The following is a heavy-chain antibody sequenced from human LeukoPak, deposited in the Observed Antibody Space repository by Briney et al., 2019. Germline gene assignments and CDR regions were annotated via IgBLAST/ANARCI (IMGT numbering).Heavy chain of an antibody. CDR1: GFTFSSYA. D-gene: IGHD3-22*01. J-gene: IGHJ4*02. CDR2: ISGSGGST. CDR3: AKEIYDSSGYYYVVDY. Sequence: GGSLRLSCAASGFTFSSYAMSWVRQAPGKGLEWVSAISGSGGSTYYADSVKGRFTISRDNSKNTLYLQMNSLRAEDTAVYYCAKEIYDSSGYYYVVDYWGQGTLVTASS. V-gene: IGHV3-23*01.